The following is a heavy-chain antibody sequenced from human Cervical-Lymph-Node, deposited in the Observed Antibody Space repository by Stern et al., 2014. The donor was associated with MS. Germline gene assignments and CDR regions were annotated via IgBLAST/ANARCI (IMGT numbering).Heavy chain of an antibody. J-gene: IGHJ3*02. CDR3: ARAIFGVNTAAMAPDAFDT. D-gene: IGHD3-3*01. Sequence: EMQLVESGGGLIQPGGSLRLSCAAPGFTVSNNYMSWVRQAPGKGLEWVSLIYTDDSTYYAGSVKGRFTISTSSCKNKLFLQMNSLRAEDTAVYYCARAIFGVNTAAMAPDAFDTWGQGTMVTVSS. CDR1: GFTVSNNY. V-gene: IGHV3-53*01. CDR2: IYTDDST.